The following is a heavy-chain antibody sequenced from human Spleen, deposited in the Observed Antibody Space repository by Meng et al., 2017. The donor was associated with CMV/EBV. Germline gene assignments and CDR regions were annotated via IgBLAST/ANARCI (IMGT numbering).Heavy chain of an antibody. J-gene: IGHJ4*02. CDR3: ARGGGCSSSSCDLDY. CDR1: VGSTSSSSDY. Sequence: SAPARAIPSATLSPPCTVSVGSTSSSSDYWGWIRQPPGKGLEWIGNIYSSGSTYYNPSLKSRVTVSVDTSEIQFSLRLSSVTAADTAVYYCARGGGCSSSSCDLDYWGQGVLVTVSS. V-gene: IGHV4-39*01. D-gene: IGHD2-2*01. CDR2: IYSSGST.